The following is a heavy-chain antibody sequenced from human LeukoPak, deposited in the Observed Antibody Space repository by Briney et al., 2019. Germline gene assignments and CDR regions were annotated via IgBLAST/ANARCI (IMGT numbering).Heavy chain of an antibody. V-gene: IGHV4-30-4*01. J-gene: IGHJ4*02. CDR1: GGSISSGDYY. D-gene: IGHD4-23*01. CDR2: IYYSGST. CDR3: ARDGYGGNPYFDY. Sequence: SETLSLTCTVSGGSISSGDYYWSWIRQPPGKGLEWIGYIYYSGSTYYNPSLKSRVTISVDTSKNQFSLKLSSVTAADTAVYYCARDGYGGNPYFDYWDQGTLVTVSS.